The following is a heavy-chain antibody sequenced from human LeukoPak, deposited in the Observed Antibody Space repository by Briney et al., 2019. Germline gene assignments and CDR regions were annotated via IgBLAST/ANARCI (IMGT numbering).Heavy chain of an antibody. CDR1: GYIFTSYY. J-gene: IGHJ3*02. V-gene: IGHV1-46*01. D-gene: IGHD3-16*01. CDR2: ISPSGSST. CDR3: ARGGSRSPRDAFDI. Sequence: ASVKVSCKASGYIFTSYYMYWVRQAPGQGLEWIGIISPSGSSTTYAQKFQGGVTMTRDMSTSTVYMELSSLRSEDTAVYFCARGGSRSPRDAFDIWGQGTMVTVSS.